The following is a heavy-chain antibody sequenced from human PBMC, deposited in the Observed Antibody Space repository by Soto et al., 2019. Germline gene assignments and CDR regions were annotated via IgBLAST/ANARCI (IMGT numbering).Heavy chain of an antibody. D-gene: IGHD5-18*01. CDR1: GFTFSGSA. J-gene: IGHJ3*02. Sequence: PGGSLRLSCAASGFTFSGSAMHWVRQASGKGLEWVGRIRSKANSYATAYAASVKGRFTISRDDSKNTAYLQMNSLKTEDTAVYYFTRHLNGSGYSYGPSSHAFDIWGQGTMVTVSS. V-gene: IGHV3-73*01. CDR3: TRHLNGSGYSYGPSSHAFDI. CDR2: IRSKANSYAT.